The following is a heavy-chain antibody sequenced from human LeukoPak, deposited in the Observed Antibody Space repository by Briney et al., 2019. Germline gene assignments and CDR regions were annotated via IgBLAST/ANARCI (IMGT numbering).Heavy chain of an antibody. Sequence: GASVKVSCKASGYTFTSYGISWVRQAPGQGLEWMGWISAYNGNTNYAQKLQGRVTMTTDTSTSTAYMELRSLRSDDTAVYYCASRSFERGVRGAVYYYGMDVWGQGTTVTVSS. CDR3: ASRSFERGVRGAVYYYGMDV. CDR2: ISAYNGNT. V-gene: IGHV1-18*01. CDR1: GYTFTSYG. D-gene: IGHD3-10*01. J-gene: IGHJ6*02.